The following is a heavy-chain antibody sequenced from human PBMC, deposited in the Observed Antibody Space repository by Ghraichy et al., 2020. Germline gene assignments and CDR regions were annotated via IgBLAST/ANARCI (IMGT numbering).Heavy chain of an antibody. V-gene: IGHV3-23*01. Sequence: LSLTCAASGFIFSNYAMSWVRQSPGKGLEWVSGITYSGSGTFYADSVKGRFTISRDNSKKTVYLQLNSLRGDDTAVYYCAKDRDTLFGYGLDVWGQGTTVTVSS. CDR2: ITYSGSGT. D-gene: IGHD3-16*01. CDR1: GFIFSNYA. CDR3: AKDRDTLFGYGLDV. J-gene: IGHJ6*02.